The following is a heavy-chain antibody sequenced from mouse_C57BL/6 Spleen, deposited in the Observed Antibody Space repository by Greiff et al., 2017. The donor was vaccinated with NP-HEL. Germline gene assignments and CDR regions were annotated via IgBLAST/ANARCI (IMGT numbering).Heavy chain of an antibody. J-gene: IGHJ2*01. CDR1: GFTFSSYA. V-gene: IGHV5-4*01. CDR3: AREGDGSSFFDY. D-gene: IGHD1-1*01. CDR2: ISDGGSHT. Sequence: EVMLVESGGGLVKPGGSLKLSCAASGFTFSSYAMSWVRQTPEKRLEWVATISDGGSHTYYPDNVKGRFTISRDNAKNNLYLQMSHLKSEDTAMYYCAREGDGSSFFDYWGQGTTLTVSS.